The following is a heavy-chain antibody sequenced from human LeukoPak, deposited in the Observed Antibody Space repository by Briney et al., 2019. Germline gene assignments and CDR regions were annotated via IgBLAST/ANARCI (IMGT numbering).Heavy chain of an antibody. CDR1: GGSFSTYY. Sequence: SETLSLTCAVYGGSFSTYYWTWIRQPPGKGLEWIGEINHSGSTNYNPSLKSRVTISVDTSKNQFSLKLSSVTAADTAVYYCARERGGGDWNARRGYSYYYMDVWGKGTTVTVSS. J-gene: IGHJ6*03. CDR2: INHSGST. D-gene: IGHD1-1*01. V-gene: IGHV4-34*01. CDR3: ARERGGGDWNARRGYSYYYMDV.